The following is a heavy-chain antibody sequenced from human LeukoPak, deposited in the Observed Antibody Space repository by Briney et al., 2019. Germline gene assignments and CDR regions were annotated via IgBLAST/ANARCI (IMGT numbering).Heavy chain of an antibody. J-gene: IGHJ4*02. V-gene: IGHV3-11*01. D-gene: IGHD5-18*01. CDR1: GFTFSDYY. CDR3: ARELDTAMVVDY. Sequence: GGSLRLSCAASGFTFSDYYMSWIRQAPGKGLEWVSHISSSGSTIYYADSVKGRFTISRDNAKNSLYLQMNSLRAEDTAVYYCARELDTAMVVDYWGQGTLVTVSS. CDR2: ISSSGSTI.